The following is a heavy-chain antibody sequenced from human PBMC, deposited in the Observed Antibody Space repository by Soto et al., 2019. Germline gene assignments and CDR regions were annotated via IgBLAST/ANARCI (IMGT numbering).Heavy chain of an antibody. CDR3: VRDGTKTLRDWFDP. V-gene: IGHV4-31*03. CDR1: GGSFSSDSFI. CDR2: INYSGTT. Sequence: SETLSLTCSVSGGSFSSDSFIWSWVRQFPGKGLEWIGYINYSGTTYYNPSLRSRITMSVDTSKNQFSLNLRSVTAADTAVYYCVRDGTKTLRDWFDPWGQGISVTVSS. J-gene: IGHJ5*02. D-gene: IGHD1-1*01.